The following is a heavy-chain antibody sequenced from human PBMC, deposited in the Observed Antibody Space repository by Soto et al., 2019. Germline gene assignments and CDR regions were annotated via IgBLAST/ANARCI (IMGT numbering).Heavy chain of an antibody. V-gene: IGHV4-34*01. D-gene: IGHD1-26*01. CDR1: GGSFSGYY. CDR3: ARAPKPLGPWEDDY. J-gene: IGHJ4*02. CDR2: INHSGST. Sequence: KPSETLSLTCAVYGGSFSGYYRSWIRQPPGKGLEWIGEINHSGSTNYNPSLKSRVTISVDTSKNQFSLKLSSVTAADTAVYYCARAPKPLGPWEDDYWGQGTLVTVSS.